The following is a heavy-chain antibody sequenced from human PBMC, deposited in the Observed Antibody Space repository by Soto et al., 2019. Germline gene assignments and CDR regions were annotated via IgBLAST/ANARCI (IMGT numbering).Heavy chain of an antibody. J-gene: IGHJ1*01. D-gene: IGHD3-16*02. V-gene: IGHV4-39*01. Sequence: SETLSLTCTVSGVSISGTSYYWGWIRQTPAKGLEWIGTIYYSGETFYSPSLKSRVTISIDTSKNHFSLNLTSVTAADTAIYYCARHGSFWGQGALVTVSS. CDR3: ARHGSF. CDR1: GVSISGTSYY. CDR2: IYYSGET.